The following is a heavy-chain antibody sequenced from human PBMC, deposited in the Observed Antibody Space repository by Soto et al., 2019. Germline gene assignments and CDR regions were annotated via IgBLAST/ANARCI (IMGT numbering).Heavy chain of an antibody. V-gene: IGHV1-18*01. J-gene: IGHJ4*02. D-gene: IGHD6-19*01. Sequence: ASVKVSCKASGYTFTSYGISWVRQAPGQGLDWMGWISVYNGNTNYARKLQGRVTMTTDTSTSTAYMELRSLRSDDTAVYYCARVVAGTLDYWGQGTLVTVSS. CDR1: GYTFTSYG. CDR2: ISVYNGNT. CDR3: ARVVAGTLDY.